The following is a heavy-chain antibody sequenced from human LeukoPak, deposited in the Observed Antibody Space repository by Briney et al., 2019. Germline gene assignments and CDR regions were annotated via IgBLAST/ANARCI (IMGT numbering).Heavy chain of an antibody. CDR1: AFTFSDYS. J-gene: IGHJ4*02. Sequence: GGSLRLSCAASAFTFSDYSMNWVRQAPGKGLEWVSYISGRSSAIYYADSVKGRFTISRDNAKNSMYLQMNSLRAEDTAVYYCARDRIKSGSYYFDYWGQGTLVTVSS. CDR2: ISGRSSAI. V-gene: IGHV3-48*01. D-gene: IGHD1-26*01. CDR3: ARDRIKSGSYYFDY.